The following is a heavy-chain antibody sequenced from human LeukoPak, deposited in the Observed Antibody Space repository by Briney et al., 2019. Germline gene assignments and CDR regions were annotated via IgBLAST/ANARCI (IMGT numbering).Heavy chain of an antibody. CDR3: ARRGRSSSNFDF. CDR1: GYIFTSYW. J-gene: IGHJ4*02. CDR2: IDPTDSYT. Sequence: GESLRISCKGYGYIFTSYWITWGRQMPGKGLEWMGTIDPTDSYTNYSPSFQGHVTISTDKSISTAYLQWSSLKASDTAIYYWARRGRSSSNFDFWGQGTLVTVSS. V-gene: IGHV5-10-1*01. D-gene: IGHD6-6*01.